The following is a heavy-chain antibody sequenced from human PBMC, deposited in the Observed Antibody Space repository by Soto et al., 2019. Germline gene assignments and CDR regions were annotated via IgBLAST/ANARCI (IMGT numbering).Heavy chain of an antibody. D-gene: IGHD3-22*01. Sequence: PSETLSLTCTVSGGSISSGGYYWSWIRQHPGKGLEWIGYIYYSGSTYYNPSLKSRVTISVDTSKNQFSLKLSSVTAADTAVYYCARADRGDDSGYSHWALNQYAFDIWGQGTMVTVSS. CDR2: IYYSGST. CDR1: GGSISSGGYY. J-gene: IGHJ3*02. V-gene: IGHV4-31*03. CDR3: ARADRGDDSGYSHWALNQYAFDI.